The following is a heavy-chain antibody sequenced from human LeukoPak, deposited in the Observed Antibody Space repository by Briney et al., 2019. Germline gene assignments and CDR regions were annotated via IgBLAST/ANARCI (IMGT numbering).Heavy chain of an antibody. CDR2: IYTSGST. D-gene: IGHD3-22*01. Sequence: SQTLSLTCTVSGGSISSGSYYWSWIRQPAGKGLEWIGHIYTSGSTNYNPSLKSRVTISVDTSKNQFSLKLSSVTAADTAVYYRARDSSGYYFDYWGQGTLVTVSS. CDR3: ARDSSGYYFDY. J-gene: IGHJ4*02. V-gene: IGHV4-61*09. CDR1: GGSISSGSYY.